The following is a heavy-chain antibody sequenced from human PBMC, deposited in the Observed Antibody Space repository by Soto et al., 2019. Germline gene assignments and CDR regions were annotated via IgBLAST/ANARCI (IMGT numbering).Heavy chain of an antibody. CDR3: ARSVFP. J-gene: IGHJ5*02. V-gene: IGHV4-31*03. Sequence: QVQLQESGPGLVKPSQTLSLTCTVSGGSISSGGYYWSWIRQHPGKGLEWIGYIYYSGSTYYSPPPXSXLTISIDTSKNQFSLKLTSVTAADTAVYYCARSVFPWGQGTLVTVSS. CDR1: GGSISSGGYY. CDR2: IYYSGST.